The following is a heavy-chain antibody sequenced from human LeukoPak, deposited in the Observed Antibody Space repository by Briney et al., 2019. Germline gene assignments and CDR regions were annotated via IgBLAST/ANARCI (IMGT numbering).Heavy chain of an antibody. CDR3: ARVRYCSSTTCRGAFDI. D-gene: IGHD2-2*01. CDR2: ARNKANSYAT. CDR1: GFTFDDYA. V-gene: IGHV3-72*01. J-gene: IGHJ3*02. Sequence: PGGSLRLSGATSGFTFDDYAMHWVRQAPGKGLEWVGRARNKANSYATEYAASVKGRFTISRDDSENSLYLQMNSLKTEDTAVYHCARVRYCSSTTCRGAFDIWGQGTMVTVSS.